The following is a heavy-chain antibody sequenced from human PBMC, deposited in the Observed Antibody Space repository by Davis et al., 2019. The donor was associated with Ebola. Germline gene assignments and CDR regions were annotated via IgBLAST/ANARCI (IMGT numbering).Heavy chain of an antibody. CDR3: ARGVAPMRS. J-gene: IGHJ4*02. V-gene: IGHV3-30*03. CDR2: ISYDGSNK. CDR1: GFTFSSYE. Sequence: GESLKISCAASGFTFSSYEMNWVRQAPGKGLEWVAVISYDGSNKYYADSVKGRFTISRDNAKNSLYLQMNSLRAEDTAVYYCARGVAPMRSWGQGTLVTVSS.